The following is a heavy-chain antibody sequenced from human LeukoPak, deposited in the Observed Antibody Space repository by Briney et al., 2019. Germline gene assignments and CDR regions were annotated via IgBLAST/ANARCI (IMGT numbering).Heavy chain of an antibody. V-gene: IGHV3-53*01. D-gene: IGHD1-14*01. CDR1: GLTVITNA. Sequence: GGSLSLSGPASGLTVITNAMTWFRQAPGKGLNWVSVLYSDGNTKYADSVQGRFTISRDNSKNTLYLEMNSLSPDDTAVYYCARGVEPLAANTLAYWGQGTLVTVSS. CDR3: ARGVEPLAANTLAY. CDR2: LYSDGNT. J-gene: IGHJ4*02.